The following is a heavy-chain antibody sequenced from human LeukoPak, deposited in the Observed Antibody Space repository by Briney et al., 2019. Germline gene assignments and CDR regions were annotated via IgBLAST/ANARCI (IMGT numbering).Heavy chain of an antibody. D-gene: IGHD2-15*01. Sequence: GGSLRLSCAASGLTLSSYGMHWVRQAPGKGLEGVAFIRYVGSNKYYADAVKGRFTISRDNSKNTLYLQMHSLRAEDTAVYYCASPSCSGGSCYSRYYYMDVWGKGTTVTVSS. J-gene: IGHJ6*03. CDR2: IRYVGSNK. CDR3: ASPSCSGGSCYSRYYYMDV. CDR1: GLTLSSYG. V-gene: IGHV3-30*02.